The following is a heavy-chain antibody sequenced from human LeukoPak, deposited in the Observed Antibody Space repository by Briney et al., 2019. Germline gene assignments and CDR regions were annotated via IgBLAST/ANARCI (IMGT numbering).Heavy chain of an antibody. V-gene: IGHV3-7*01. CDR3: ARDIAVAGTSYGMDV. D-gene: IGHD6-19*01. Sequence: GDSLRLSCAASGFTFTKYWMTWVRQAPGKGLEWVGNIKQDGSDKNYMDSVKGRFTISRDNTKNSVYLQMSSLRAEDTAVYYCARDIAVAGTSYGMDVWGQGTTVTVSS. CDR2: IKQDGSDK. CDR1: GFTFTKYW. J-gene: IGHJ6*02.